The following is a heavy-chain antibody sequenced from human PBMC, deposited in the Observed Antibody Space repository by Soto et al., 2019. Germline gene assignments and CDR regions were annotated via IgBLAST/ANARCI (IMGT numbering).Heavy chain of an antibody. CDR1: GGSISSGFYS. Sequence: SETLSLTCAVSGGSISSGFYSWIWIRPPPGQGLEWIGYIYNSGNTYYNPSLMSRVTISVDRSQNHFSLKLTSVTAADTAVYYCARGSDGVWNWFDPWGQGTQVTVSS. D-gene: IGHD2-21*02. CDR2: IYNSGNT. J-gene: IGHJ5*02. CDR3: ARGSDGVWNWFDP. V-gene: IGHV4-30-2*01.